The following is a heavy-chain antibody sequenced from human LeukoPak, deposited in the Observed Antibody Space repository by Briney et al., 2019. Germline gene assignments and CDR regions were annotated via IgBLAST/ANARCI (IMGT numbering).Heavy chain of an antibody. CDR3: ATDTGYSYGSSDY. CDR1: GFTFSTYS. D-gene: IGHD5-18*01. J-gene: IGHJ4*02. V-gene: IGHV3-21*05. Sequence: PGGSLRLSCAASGFTFSTYSMHWVRQAPGKGLEWVSYISSSSDYTNYADSVKGRFTISRDNAKNSLYLQMNSLRAEDTAVYYCATDTGYSYGSSDYWGQGTLVTVSS. CDR2: ISSSSDYT.